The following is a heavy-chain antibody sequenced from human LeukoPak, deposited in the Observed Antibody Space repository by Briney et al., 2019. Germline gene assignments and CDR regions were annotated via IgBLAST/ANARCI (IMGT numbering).Heavy chain of an antibody. V-gene: IGHV3-30*18. J-gene: IGHJ4*02. CDR3: AKDHFEAYYDYVWGSYRYAPPDY. CDR1: GFTFSSYG. D-gene: IGHD3-16*02. Sequence: PGGSLRLSCAASGFTFSSYGMHWVRQAPGKGLEWVAVIPYDGSNKYYADSVKGRFTISRDNSKNTLYLQMNSLRAEDTAVYYCAKDHFEAYYDYVWGSYRYAPPDYWGQGTLVTVSS. CDR2: IPYDGSNK.